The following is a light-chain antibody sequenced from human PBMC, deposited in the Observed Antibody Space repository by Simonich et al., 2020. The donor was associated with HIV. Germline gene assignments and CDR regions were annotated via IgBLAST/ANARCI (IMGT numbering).Light chain of an antibody. CDR2: GAS. J-gene: IGKJ4*01. Sequence: EIVMTQSPATLSVSPGQRATLSCRASQNVASNLAWYQQKPGQAPRLLIYGASSRATGIPDRFSGSGFGTEFTLTISSLQSEDFAVYYCQQYNKWPTFGGGTKVEIK. CDR1: QNVASN. CDR3: QQYNKWPT. V-gene: IGKV3D-15*01.